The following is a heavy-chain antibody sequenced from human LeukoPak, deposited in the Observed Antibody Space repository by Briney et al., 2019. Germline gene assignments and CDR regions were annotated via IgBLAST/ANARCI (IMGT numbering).Heavy chain of an antibody. Sequence: GGSLKISCKGSGYSFTGYWIGWVRQMPGKGLEWMGIIYPGDSDTRYSPSFQGQVTISADKSISTAYLQWSSLKASDTAMYYCARRSRGYPYGMDVWGQGTTVTVSS. CDR3: ARRSRGYPYGMDV. CDR1: GYSFTGYW. J-gene: IGHJ6*02. CDR2: IYPGDSDT. V-gene: IGHV5-51*01. D-gene: IGHD1-1*01.